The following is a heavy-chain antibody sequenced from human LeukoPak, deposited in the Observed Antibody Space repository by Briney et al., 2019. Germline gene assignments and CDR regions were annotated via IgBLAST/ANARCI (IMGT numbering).Heavy chain of an antibody. CDR3: AKEAVGPYAFDI. Sequence: GGSLRLSCAASGFTFSSYAMSWVRQAPGKGLEWVSGISGSGASTYYADSVRGRFTISRDNSKNTLYLQMNSLRAEDTAVYYCAKEAVGPYAFDIWGQGTMVTVSS. D-gene: IGHD6-19*01. CDR2: ISGSGAST. J-gene: IGHJ3*02. CDR1: GFTFSSYA. V-gene: IGHV3-23*01.